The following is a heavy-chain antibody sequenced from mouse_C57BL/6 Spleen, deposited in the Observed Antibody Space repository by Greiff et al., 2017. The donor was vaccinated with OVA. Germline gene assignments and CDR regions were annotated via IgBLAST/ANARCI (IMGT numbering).Heavy chain of an antibody. J-gene: IGHJ4*01. CDR3: ARGNDYGSSPSYDAMDY. Sequence: VQLQQSGPELVKPGASVKISCKASGYAFSSSWMNWVKQRPGKGLEWIGRIYPGDGDTNYNGKFKGKATLTADKSSSTAYMQLSSLTSEDSAVYFCARGNDYGSSPSYDAMDYWGQGTSVTVSS. D-gene: IGHD1-1*01. CDR2: IYPGDGDT. CDR1: GYAFSSSW. V-gene: IGHV1-82*01.